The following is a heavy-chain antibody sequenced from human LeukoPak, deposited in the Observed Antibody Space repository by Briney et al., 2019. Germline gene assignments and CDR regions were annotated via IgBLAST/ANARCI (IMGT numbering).Heavy chain of an antibody. J-gene: IGHJ4*02. CDR1: GYTFTSYG. Sequence: ASVKVSCKASGYTFTSYGISWVRQAPGHGLEWMGWISAYNGNTNYAQKLQGRVTMTTDTSTSTAYMELRSLRSDDTAVYYCARYFCDSRSPCGVDYWGQGTLVTVSS. V-gene: IGHV1-18*01. D-gene: IGHD6-13*01. CDR3: ARYFCDSRSPCGVDY. CDR2: ISAYNGNT.